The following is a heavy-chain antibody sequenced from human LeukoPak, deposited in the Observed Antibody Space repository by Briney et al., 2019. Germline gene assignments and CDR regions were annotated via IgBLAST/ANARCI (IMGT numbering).Heavy chain of an antibody. CDR2: IYPGDSDT. V-gene: IGHV5-51*01. Sequence: GESLKISCQGSGYTFTNYWIGWVRQMPGKGLEWMGIIYPGDSDTRYSPSFQGQVTISADKSINTAYLQWSSLKASDTAIYYCARRGGAHAWFDPWAREPWSPSPQ. D-gene: IGHD4-17*01. CDR1: GYTFTNYW. CDR3: ARRGGAHAWFDP. J-gene: IGHJ5*02.